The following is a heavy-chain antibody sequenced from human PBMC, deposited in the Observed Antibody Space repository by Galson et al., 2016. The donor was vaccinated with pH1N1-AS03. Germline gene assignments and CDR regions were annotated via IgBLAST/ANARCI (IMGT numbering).Heavy chain of an antibody. J-gene: IGHJ4*02. CDR3: ARILGYNYGRVHY. V-gene: IGHV1-69*10. D-gene: IGHD5-18*01. Sequence: SVKVSCKAYGDSFNNYAISWVRQAPGHGLQWVGGIIPTLGIVNVAQSFQGRVTITADTSTNTAHMELSSLRSDDTAVYYCARILGYNYGRVHYWGQGPNATVSS. CDR1: GDSFNNYA. CDR2: IIPTLGIV.